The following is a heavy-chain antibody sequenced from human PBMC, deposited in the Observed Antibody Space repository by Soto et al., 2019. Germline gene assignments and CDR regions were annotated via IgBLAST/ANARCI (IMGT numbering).Heavy chain of an antibody. CDR1: GFTFSSYA. CDR2: ISYDGSNK. V-gene: IGHV3-30-3*01. J-gene: IGHJ6*02. Sequence: PGGSLRLSCAASGFTFSSYAMHWVRQAPGKGLEWVAVISYDGSNKYYADSVKGRFTISRDNSKNTLYLQMNSLRAEDTAVYYCARDMDGGMDVWGQGTTVTVS. CDR3: ARDMDGGMDV. D-gene: IGHD2-2*03.